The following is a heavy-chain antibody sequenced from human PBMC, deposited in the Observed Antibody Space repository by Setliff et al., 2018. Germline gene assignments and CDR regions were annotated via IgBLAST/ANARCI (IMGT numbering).Heavy chain of an antibody. Sequence: PSETLSLTCTVSGGSVGNSHYYWSWIRQPAGKGLECIGRIYTDGSTKYNPSLNSRVTLSIDTSKNQFSLRLSSVTAADTAVYFCARVTGFSYMDVWGKGTTVTVS. J-gene: IGHJ6*03. CDR2: IYTDGST. D-gene: IGHD3-3*01. V-gene: IGHV4-61*02. CDR1: GGSVGNSHYY. CDR3: ARVTGFSYMDV.